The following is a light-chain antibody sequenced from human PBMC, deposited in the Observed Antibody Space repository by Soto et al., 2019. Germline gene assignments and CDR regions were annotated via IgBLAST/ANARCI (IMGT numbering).Light chain of an antibody. V-gene: IGKV3-15*01. Sequence: EIVMTQSPATLSVSPGERATLSCRASQSVSSNLAWYLQKPGQTPKLPIYVASTRATGTPARFSGSGAGTELTLTISSLQSEDFAVYYCHQYIVWPLTFVGGTKGELK. J-gene: IGKJ4*01. CDR3: HQYIVWPLT. CDR2: VAS. CDR1: QSVSSN.